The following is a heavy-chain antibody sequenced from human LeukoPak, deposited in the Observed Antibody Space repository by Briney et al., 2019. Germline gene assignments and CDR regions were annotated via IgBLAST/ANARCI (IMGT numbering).Heavy chain of an antibody. Sequence: ASVKVSCKASGYTFTSYYMHWVRQAPGQGLEGMGIINPSGGSTRYAQKFQGRVTMTRNTSTSTVYMELSSLRSYDTAVYYCAKDYTPSSSGYYDPSFDDWGQGTLVTVSS. CDR2: INPSGGST. J-gene: IGHJ4*02. D-gene: IGHD3-22*01. V-gene: IGHV1-46*01. CDR3: AKDYTPSSSGYYDPSFDD. CDR1: GYTFTSYY.